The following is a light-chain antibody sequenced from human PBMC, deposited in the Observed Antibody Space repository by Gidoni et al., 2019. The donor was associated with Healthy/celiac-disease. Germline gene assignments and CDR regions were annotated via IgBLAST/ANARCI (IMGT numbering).Light chain of an antibody. CDR3: AAWDDSLSGVV. CDR2: RNN. J-gene: IGLJ2*01. CDR1: SSNIGSNY. V-gene: IGLV1-47*01. Sequence: QSVLTQPPSASGTHGQRVTISCSGSSSNIGSNYVYWYQQLQGTAPKLLIYRNNQRPSGVPARFSGSKSGTSASLAISGLRSEDEADYYCAAWDDSLSGVVFGGGTKLTAL.